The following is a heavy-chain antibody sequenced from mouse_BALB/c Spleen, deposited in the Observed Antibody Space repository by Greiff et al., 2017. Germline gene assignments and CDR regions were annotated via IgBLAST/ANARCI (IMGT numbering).Heavy chain of an antibody. CDR1: GFSLTSYG. D-gene: IGHD1-1*01. V-gene: IGHV2-2*02. Sequence: VQLVESGPGLVQPSQSLSMTCTVSGFSLTSYGVHWVRQSPGKGLEWLGVIWSGGSTDYNAAFISRLSINKDNSKIQVFFIMHSLQANDSAIYYCAIGGYYGSICAMDYGGQRTTVTVSS. CDR3: AIGGYYGSICAMDY. CDR2: IWSGGST. J-gene: IGHJ4*01.